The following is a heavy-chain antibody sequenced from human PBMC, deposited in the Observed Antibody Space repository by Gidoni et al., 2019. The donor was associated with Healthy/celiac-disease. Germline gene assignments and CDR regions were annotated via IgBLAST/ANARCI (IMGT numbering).Heavy chain of an antibody. CDR3: ARVGYYYDSSGYYSSAGGYFDL. Sequence: QVQLQESGPGLVKPSETLSLTCTVSGGSISSYYWSWIRQPPGKGLEWIGYIYYSGSTNYNPSLKSRVTISVDTSKNQFSLKLSSVTAADTAVYYCARVGYYYDSSGYYSSAGGYFDLWGRGTLVTVSS. CDR2: IYYSGST. D-gene: IGHD3-22*01. J-gene: IGHJ2*01. CDR1: GGSISSYY. V-gene: IGHV4-59*01.